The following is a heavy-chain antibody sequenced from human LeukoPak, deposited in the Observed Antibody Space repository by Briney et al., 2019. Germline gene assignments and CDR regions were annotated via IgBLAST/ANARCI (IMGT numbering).Heavy chain of an antibody. CDR1: GFTFSPLG. CDR2: ISSGSSTT. Sequence: PGGSLRLSCAASGFTFSPLGMNWVRQAPGRGLEWVSYISSGSSTTYYADSVKGRFTISRDNAKNSLYLQMNSLKTEDTAVYCCTTESVDLFDYWGQGTLVTVSS. CDR3: TTESVDLFDY. D-gene: IGHD4-23*01. J-gene: IGHJ4*02. V-gene: IGHV3-48*01.